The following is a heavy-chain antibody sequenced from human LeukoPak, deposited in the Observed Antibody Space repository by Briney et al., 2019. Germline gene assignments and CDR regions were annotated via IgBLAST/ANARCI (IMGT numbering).Heavy chain of an antibody. D-gene: IGHD2-2*01. CDR3: ARQDIVVVPAALDY. V-gene: IGHV4-4*07. CDR2: IYSSGTI. Sequence: SETLSLTCSVSGGSISSYYWSWIRQPAGKGLEWIGRIYSSGTITYNPSLQSRVTMSVDTSKNEFSLKMSSVTAADTAVYYCARQDIVVVPAALDYWGQGTLVTVSS. J-gene: IGHJ4*02. CDR1: GGSISSYY.